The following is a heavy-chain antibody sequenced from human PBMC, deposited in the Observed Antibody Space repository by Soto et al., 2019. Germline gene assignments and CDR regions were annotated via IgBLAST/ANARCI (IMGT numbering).Heavy chain of an antibody. Sequence: PGGSLRLSCAASGFTFSSYAMSWIRQAPGKGLEWVSYISSSSSYTNYADSVKGRFTISRDNAKNSLYLQMNSLRAEDTAVYYCARVIQWLRFFDYWGQGTLVTVSS. V-gene: IGHV3-11*05. CDR2: ISSSSSYT. J-gene: IGHJ4*02. D-gene: IGHD5-12*01. CDR1: GFTFSSYA. CDR3: ARVIQWLRFFDY.